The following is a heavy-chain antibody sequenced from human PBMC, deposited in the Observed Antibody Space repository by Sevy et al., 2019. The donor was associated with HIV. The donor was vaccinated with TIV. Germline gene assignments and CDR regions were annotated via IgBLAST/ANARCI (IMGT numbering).Heavy chain of an antibody. J-gene: IGHJ4*02. V-gene: IGHV1-18*01. Sequence: ASVKLSCKASGYTFISYGITWVRQAPGQGLEWMGWISAYNGNTNYAQKLQGRVTMTTDTSTSTAYMELRSLRSDDTAVYYCARPYCRGGSGYRWYFDYWGQGTLVTVSS. CDR3: ARPYCRGGSGYRWYFDY. CDR1: GYTFISYG. CDR2: ISAYNGNT. D-gene: IGHD2-15*01.